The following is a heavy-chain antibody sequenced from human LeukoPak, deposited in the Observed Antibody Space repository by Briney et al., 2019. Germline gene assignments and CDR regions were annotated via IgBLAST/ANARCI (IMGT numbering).Heavy chain of an antibody. CDR2: IIPIFGTA. J-gene: IGHJ6*03. CDR1: GGTFSSYA. V-gene: IGHV1-69*05. CDR3: AAGGYDTLLYYYYYMDV. Sequence: ASVKVSCKASGGTFSSYAISWVGQAPGQGLEWMGGIIPIFGTANYAQKFQGRGTITTDESTSTAYMELGSLRSEDTAVYYCAAGGYDTLLYYYYYMDVWGKGTTVTVSS. D-gene: IGHD3-9*01.